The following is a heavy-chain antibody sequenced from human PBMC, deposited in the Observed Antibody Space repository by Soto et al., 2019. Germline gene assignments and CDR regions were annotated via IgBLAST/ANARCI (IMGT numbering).Heavy chain of an antibody. D-gene: IGHD5-12*01. V-gene: IGHV1-69*08. CDR1: GGTFSTST. CDR3: ARDSPLGSTFSGYDAIDS. J-gene: IGHJ4*02. Sequence: QVQLVQSGAEVKKPGSSVKVSCKASGGTFSTSTFTWVRQAPGQGLEWMGRTIPLLNVADYAQDFQGRLTLTADKSTSTTYLELTSLTSKDTAVYYCARDSPLGSTFSGYDAIDSWGQGTLVTVSS. CDR2: TIPLLNVA.